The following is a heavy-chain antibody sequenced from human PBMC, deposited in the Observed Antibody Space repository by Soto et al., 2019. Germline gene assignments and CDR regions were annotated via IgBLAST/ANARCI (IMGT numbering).Heavy chain of an antibody. D-gene: IGHD3-22*01. CDR3: ARGAVENYYDSSGYYHY. J-gene: IGHJ4*02. Sequence: ASVKVSCKPSGGTFSSYSISWVRQAPGQGLEWMGGIIPIFGTANYAQKFQGRVTITADKSTSTAYMELSSLRSEDTAVYYCARGAVENYYDSSGYYHYWGQGTLVTVSS. CDR2: IIPIFGTA. V-gene: IGHV1-69*06. CDR1: GGTFSSYS.